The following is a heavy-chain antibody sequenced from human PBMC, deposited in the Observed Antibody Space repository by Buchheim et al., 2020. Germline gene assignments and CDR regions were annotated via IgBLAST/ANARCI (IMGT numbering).Heavy chain of an antibody. CDR2: ISGSDNTI. V-gene: IGHV3-48*03. J-gene: IGHJ4*02. CDR1: GFTFSDCE. CDR3: ARKIPGTVYFDY. D-gene: IGHD1-14*01. Sequence: EVQLVESGGGLVQPGGSLRLSCAASGFTFSDCEMNWVRQAPGKGLEWISYISGSDNTIYYADSVKGRFTISRDNSNTSVYRQMNSLRAEDTALYYCARKIPGTVYFDYWGQGTL.